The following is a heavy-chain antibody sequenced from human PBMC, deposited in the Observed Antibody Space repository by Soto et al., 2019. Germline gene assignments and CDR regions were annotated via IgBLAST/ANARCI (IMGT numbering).Heavy chain of an antibody. CDR2: ISYDGSNK. D-gene: IGHD6-19*01. CDR3: ARLPYSSGPYIYYYYGMDV. CDR1: GFTFSSYA. Sequence: GGSLRLSCAASGFTFSSYAMHWVRQAPGKGLEWVSVISYDGSNKYYADSVKGRFTISRDNSKNTLYLQMNSLRAEDTAVYYCARLPYSSGPYIYYYYGMDVWGQGTTVTVSS. V-gene: IGHV3-30-3*01. J-gene: IGHJ6*02.